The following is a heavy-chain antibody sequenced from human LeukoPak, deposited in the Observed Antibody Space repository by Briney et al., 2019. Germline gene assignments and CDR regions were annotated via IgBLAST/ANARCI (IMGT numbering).Heavy chain of an antibody. D-gene: IGHD6-6*01. CDR3: ARGGAGIAARLYSYYYMDV. Sequence: SETLSLTCAVYGGSFSGYYWSWIRQPPGKGLEWIGEINHSGSINYNPSLKSRVTISVDTSKNQFSLKLSSVTAADTAVYYCARGGAGIAARLYSYYYMDVWGKGTTVTVSS. CDR2: INHSGSI. V-gene: IGHV4-34*01. J-gene: IGHJ6*03. CDR1: GGSFSGYY.